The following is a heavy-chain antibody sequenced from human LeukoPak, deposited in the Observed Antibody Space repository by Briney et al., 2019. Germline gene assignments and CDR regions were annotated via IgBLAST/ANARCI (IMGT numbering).Heavy chain of an antibody. CDR3: ARHVTTMVYYYYMDV. CDR1: GGSISSSSYY. J-gene: IGHJ6*03. CDR2: IYYSGST. D-gene: IGHD3-10*01. Sequence: SETLSLTCTVSGGSISSSSYYWGWIRQPPGKGLEWIGSIYYSGSTYYNPSLKSRVTISVDTSKNQFSLKLSSVTAADTAVYYCARHVTTMVYYYYMDVWGKGTTVTVSS. V-gene: IGHV4-39*01.